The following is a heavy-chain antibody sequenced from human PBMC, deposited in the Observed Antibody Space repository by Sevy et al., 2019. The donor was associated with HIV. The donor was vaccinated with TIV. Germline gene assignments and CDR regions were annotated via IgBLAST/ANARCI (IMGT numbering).Heavy chain of an antibody. V-gene: IGHV3-7*03. Sequence: GGSLRLSCAASGFRLGTSRMSWVRQAPGKGLEWVANINKDGSQKYYVGSVKGRFTISRDNAKDSLFLQMSGLTIDDTAIYYCATAPVVALGGGWSSGGMDIWGHGTNVTVSS. CDR2: INKDGSQK. J-gene: IGHJ6*02. CDR3: ATAPVVALGGGWSSGGMDI. CDR1: GFRLGTSR. D-gene: IGHD2-21*01.